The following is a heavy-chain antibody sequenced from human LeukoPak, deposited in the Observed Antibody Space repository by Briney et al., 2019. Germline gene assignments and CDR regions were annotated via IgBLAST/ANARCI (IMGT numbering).Heavy chain of an antibody. Sequence: PSETLSLTCTVSGGSISSYFWSWIRQPAGRGLEWIGRFYTSGTANYNTTLKSRLTMSVDTSKNQFSLRLSSVTAADTAVYYCAREDPLVAARGLDYWGQGTLVTVSS. CDR2: FYTSGTA. D-gene: IGHD2-15*01. CDR1: GGSISSYF. J-gene: IGHJ4*02. V-gene: IGHV4-4*07. CDR3: AREDPLVAARGLDY.